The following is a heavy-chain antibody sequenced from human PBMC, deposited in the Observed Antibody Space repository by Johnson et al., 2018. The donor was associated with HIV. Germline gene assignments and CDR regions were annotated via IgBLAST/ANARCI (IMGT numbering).Heavy chain of an antibody. CDR2: IKQDGSEK. D-gene: IGHD1-26*01. CDR3: ARVGSGSYLLGAFDI. CDR1: GFTLSTYW. V-gene: IGHV3-7*03. Sequence: VQLVESGGGLVQPGGSLRLSCAASGFTLSTYWMSWVRQAPGKGLEWVANIKQDGSEKYCVDSVKGRFTISRDNAKNSLYLQMNSLRAEDTALYYCARVGSGSYLLGAFDIWGQGTMVTVSS. J-gene: IGHJ3*02.